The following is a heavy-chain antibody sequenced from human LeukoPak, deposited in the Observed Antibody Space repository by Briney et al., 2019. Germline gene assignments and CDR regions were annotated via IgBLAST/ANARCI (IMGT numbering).Heavy chain of an antibody. D-gene: IGHD3-22*01. CDR3: ARGFPPRRNYDSSGYYSYYFDH. V-gene: IGHV1-18*01. Sequence: GASVKVSCKASGGTFSSYSLSWVRQAPGQGLEWMGWISAYNGYTHFAQKFQGRVTMTTDTSTSTAYMELRSLRSDDTAVYYCARGFPPRRNYDSSGYYSYYFDHWGQGTLVTVSS. J-gene: IGHJ4*02. CDR1: GGTFSSYS. CDR2: ISAYNGYT.